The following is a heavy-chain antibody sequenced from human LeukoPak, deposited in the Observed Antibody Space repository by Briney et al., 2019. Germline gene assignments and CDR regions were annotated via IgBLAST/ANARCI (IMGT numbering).Heavy chain of an antibody. Sequence: SVKVSCKASGGTFSSYAISWVRQAPGQGLEWMGGIIPIFGTANYAQKFQGRVTITADESTSTAYMELSSLRAEDTAVYYCAADGTRRWLQSYWGQGTLVTVSS. D-gene: IGHD5-24*01. V-gene: IGHV1-69*13. J-gene: IGHJ4*02. CDR2: IIPIFGTA. CDR3: AADGTRRWLQSY. CDR1: GGTFSSYA.